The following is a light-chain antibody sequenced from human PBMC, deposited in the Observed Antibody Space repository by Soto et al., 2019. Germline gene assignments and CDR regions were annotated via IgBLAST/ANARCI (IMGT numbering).Light chain of an antibody. J-gene: IGLJ1*01. CDR2: DVS. CDR1: SSDVGGYNY. CDR3: CSYSGSYTYV. Sequence: QSALTQPRSVSGSPGQSVTISCTGTSSDVGGYNYVSWYQPHPGKAPKLMIYDVSKRPSGVPDRFSGSKSGNTASLTISGLQAEDEADYYCCSYSGSYTYVFGPGTKLTVL. V-gene: IGLV2-11*01.